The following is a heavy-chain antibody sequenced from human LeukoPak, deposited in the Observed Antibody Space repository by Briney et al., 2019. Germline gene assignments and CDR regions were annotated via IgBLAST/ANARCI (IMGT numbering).Heavy chain of an antibody. CDR3: ARVGGMLTINNEAFDI. CDR2: IYYSGST. V-gene: IGHV4-59*01. CDR1: GGSISSYY. Sequence: SETLSLTCTVSGGSISSYYWSWIRQPPGKGLEWIGYIYYSGSTNYNPSLKSRVTISVDTSKNQFSLKLTSVTAADTAIYYCARVGGMLTINNEAFDIWGQGTVVTVS. J-gene: IGHJ3*02. D-gene: IGHD5-24*01.